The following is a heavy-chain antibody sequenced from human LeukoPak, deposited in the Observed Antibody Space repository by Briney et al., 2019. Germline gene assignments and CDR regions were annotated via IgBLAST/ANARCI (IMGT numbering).Heavy chain of an antibody. V-gene: IGHV1-18*01. CDR1: GYTFTSYG. Sequence: ASVKVSCKASGYTFTSYGISWVRQAPGQGLEWMGWISAYNGNTNYAQKLQSRATMTTDTSTSKAYMELRSLRSDDTAVYYCARGRGTYYYDSSGSLTADYWGQGALVTVSS. D-gene: IGHD3-22*01. CDR2: ISAYNGNT. CDR3: ARGRGTYYYDSSGSLTADY. J-gene: IGHJ4*02.